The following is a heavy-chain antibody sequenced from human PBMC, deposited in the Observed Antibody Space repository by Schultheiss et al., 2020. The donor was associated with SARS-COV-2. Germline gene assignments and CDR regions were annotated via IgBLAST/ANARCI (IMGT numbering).Heavy chain of an antibody. CDR2: INHSGST. CDR3: ARVLDSSGYGYDY. CDR1: GGSFSGYY. V-gene: IGHV4-34*01. Sequence: SETLSLTCAVYGGSFSGYYWSWIRQPPGKGLEWIGEINHSGSTNYNPSLKSRVTISVDTSKNQFSLKLSSVTAADTAVYYCARVLDSSGYGYDYWGQGTLVTVSS. D-gene: IGHD3-22*01. J-gene: IGHJ4*02.